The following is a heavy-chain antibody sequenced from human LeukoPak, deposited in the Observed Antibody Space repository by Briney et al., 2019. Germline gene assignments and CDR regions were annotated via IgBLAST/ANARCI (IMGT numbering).Heavy chain of an antibody. Sequence: SVKVSCKASGGTFSSYAISWVRQAPGQGLEWMGGIIPMFGTANYARKFQGRVTITADKSTSTAYMELSSLRSEDTAVYYCARPGTYSSSPYYYYYMDVWGKGTTVTVSS. D-gene: IGHD6-6*01. CDR2: IIPMFGTA. CDR3: ARPGTYSSSPYYYYYMDV. V-gene: IGHV1-69*06. J-gene: IGHJ6*03. CDR1: GGTFSSYA.